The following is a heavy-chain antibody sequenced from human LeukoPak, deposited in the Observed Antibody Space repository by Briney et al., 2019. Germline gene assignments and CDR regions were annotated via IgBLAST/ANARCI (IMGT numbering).Heavy chain of an antibody. J-gene: IGHJ5*02. CDR3: ARAGDIVVAPAANWFDP. Sequence: GASVKVSCKASGYTFTSYGISWVRQAPGQGLEWMGGIIPIFGTANYAQKFQGRVTITTDESTSTAYMELSSLRSEDTAVYYCARAGDIVVAPAANWFDPWGQGTLVTVSS. D-gene: IGHD2-2*01. V-gene: IGHV1-69*05. CDR2: IIPIFGTA. CDR1: GYTFTSYG.